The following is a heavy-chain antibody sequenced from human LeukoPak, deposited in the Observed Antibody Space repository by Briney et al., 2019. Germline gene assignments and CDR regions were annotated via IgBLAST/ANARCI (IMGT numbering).Heavy chain of an antibody. J-gene: IGHJ4*02. D-gene: IGHD3-22*01. CDR2: IWYDGSNK. CDR3: ARDSSPFYYDSSGFHGPAIDF. Sequence: GGSLRLSCAASGFTFSSYAMHWVRQAPGKGLEWVAVIWYDGSNKYYTDSVKGRFTLSRDNSKNTLFLQMNSLRAEDTAVYYCARDSSPFYYDSSGFHGPAIDFWGQGTLVTVFS. V-gene: IGHV3-33*01. CDR1: GFTFSSYA.